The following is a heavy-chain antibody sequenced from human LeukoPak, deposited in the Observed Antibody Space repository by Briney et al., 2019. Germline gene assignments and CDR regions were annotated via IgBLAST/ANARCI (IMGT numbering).Heavy chain of an antibody. D-gene: IGHD5-12*01. CDR2: ISSSGSTI. CDR1: GFTFSDYY. V-gene: IGHV3-11*01. CDR3: AKDRGGYNYDYYYGMDV. Sequence: GGSLRLSCAASGFTFSDYYMSWIRQAPGKGLEWVSYISSSGSTIYYADSVKGRFTISRDNAKNSLYLQMNSLRAEDTALYYCAKDRGGYNYDYYYGMDVWGQGTTVTVSS. J-gene: IGHJ6*02.